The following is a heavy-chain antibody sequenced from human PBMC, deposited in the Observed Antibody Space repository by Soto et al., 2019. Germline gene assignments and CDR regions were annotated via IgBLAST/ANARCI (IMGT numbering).Heavy chain of an antibody. Sequence: EVQLVESGGGLVKPGGSLRLSCVASGFTFRTYTMNWVRQAPGKGLEWVSGIRGFSPYTFYAESVKGRFTISRDNAKNSLYLQMNSLGVEGTAVYYCARDRGYDAHDYYYNAMDVWGQGTTVTVSS. CDR1: GFTFRTYT. D-gene: IGHD2-15*01. J-gene: IGHJ6*02. V-gene: IGHV3-21*01. CDR3: ARDRGYDAHDYYYNAMDV. CDR2: IRGFSPYT.